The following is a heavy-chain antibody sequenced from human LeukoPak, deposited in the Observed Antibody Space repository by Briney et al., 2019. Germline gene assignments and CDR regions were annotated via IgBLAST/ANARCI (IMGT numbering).Heavy chain of an antibody. J-gene: IGHJ4*02. V-gene: IGHV1-2*02. D-gene: IGHD5-18*01. Sequence: ASVKVSCKASGYTFTVYYMHWVRQAPGQGLEWMGWINPNSGGTNYAQKFQGRVTMTRDTSISTAYMELSRLRSDDAAVYYCARARGYSYGRPFDYWGQGTLVTVSS. CDR3: ARARGYSYGRPFDY. CDR1: GYTFTVYY. CDR2: INPNSGGT.